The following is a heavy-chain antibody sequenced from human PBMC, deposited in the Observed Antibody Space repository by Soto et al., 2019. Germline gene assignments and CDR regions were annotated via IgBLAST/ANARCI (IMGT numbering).Heavy chain of an antibody. J-gene: IGHJ6*02. D-gene: IGHD3-16*01. Sequence: QAHLEQSGAEVKRPGASVKVSFKASGYTFSDFDINWLRQASGQGPEWMGWMNAKIGDTFFDQRFQGKFNMNWDTSLSTAYMEVDSLTSDDTDMYYCARGNPFNYAGFDVWGQGTTVAVSS. V-gene: IGHV1-8*01. CDR2: MNAKIGDT. CDR1: GYTFSDFD. CDR3: ARGNPFNYAGFDV.